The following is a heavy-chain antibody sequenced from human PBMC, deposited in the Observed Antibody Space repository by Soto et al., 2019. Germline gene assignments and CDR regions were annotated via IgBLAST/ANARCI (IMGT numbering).Heavy chain of an antibody. CDR1: GFTVSSNY. V-gene: IGHV3-53*01. CDR2: IYSGGST. J-gene: IGHJ4*02. CDR3: ARSVAAAGIEYFDY. Sequence: GGSLRLSCAASGFTVSSNYMSWVRQAPGKGLEWVSVIYSGGSTYYADSVKGRFTISRDNSKNTLYLQMNSLRAEDTAVYYCARSVAAAGIEYFDYWGQGTLVTVSS. D-gene: IGHD6-13*01.